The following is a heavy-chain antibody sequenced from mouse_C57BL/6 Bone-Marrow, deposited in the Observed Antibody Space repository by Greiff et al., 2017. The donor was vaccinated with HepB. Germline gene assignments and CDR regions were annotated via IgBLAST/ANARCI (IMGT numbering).Heavy chain of an antibody. CDR2: ISNLAYSI. CDR1: GFTFSDYG. D-gene: IGHD6-5*01. CDR3: ARHPYDYDGMDY. V-gene: IGHV5-15*01. J-gene: IGHJ4*01. Sequence: EVQVVESGGGLVQPGGSLKLSCAASGFTFSDYGMAWVRQAPRKGPEWVAFISNLAYSIYYADTVTGRFTISRENAKNTLYLEMSSLRSEDTAMYYCARHPYDYDGMDYWGQGTSVTVSS.